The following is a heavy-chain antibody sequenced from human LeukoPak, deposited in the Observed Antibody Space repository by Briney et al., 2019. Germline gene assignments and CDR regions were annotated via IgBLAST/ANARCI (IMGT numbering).Heavy chain of an antibody. CDR2: ISSSSSYI. CDR3: ARGEYQLLSLYYYYGMDV. Sequence: GGSLRLSCAASGFTFSSYSMNWVRQAPGKGLEWVSSISSSSSYIYYADSVKGRFTIPRDNAKNSLYLQMNSLRAEDTAVYYCARGEYQLLSLYYYYGMDVWGQGTTVSVSS. D-gene: IGHD2-2*01. J-gene: IGHJ6*02. V-gene: IGHV3-21*01. CDR1: GFTFSSYS.